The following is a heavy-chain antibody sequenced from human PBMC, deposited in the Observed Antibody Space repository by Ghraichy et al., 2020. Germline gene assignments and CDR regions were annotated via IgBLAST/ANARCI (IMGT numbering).Heavy chain of an antibody. CDR2: MNPNSGNT. Sequence: ASVKVSCKASGYTFTSYDINWVRQATGQGLEWMGWMNPNSGNTGYAQKFQGRVTMTRNTSISTAYMELSSLRSEDTAVYYCARGVVPAERYYYYMDVWGKGTTVTVSS. CDR1: GYTFTSYD. D-gene: IGHD2-2*01. CDR3: ARGVVPAERYYYYMDV. V-gene: IGHV1-8*02. J-gene: IGHJ6*03.